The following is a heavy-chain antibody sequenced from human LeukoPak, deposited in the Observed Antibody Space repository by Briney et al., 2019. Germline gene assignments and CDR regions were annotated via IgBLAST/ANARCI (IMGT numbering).Heavy chain of an antibody. D-gene: IGHD3-3*01. V-gene: IGHV1-8*01. CDR2: MNPNSGNT. CDR3: ARVSTYFGVVTDFDY. J-gene: IGHJ4*02. Sequence: ASVKVSCKASGYTFTSYDINWVRQATGQGLGWMGWMNPNSGNTGYAQKFQGRVTMTRNTSIRTAYMELSSLRSEDTAVDYCARVSTYFGVVTDFDYWGQGTLVTVSS. CDR1: GYTFTSYD.